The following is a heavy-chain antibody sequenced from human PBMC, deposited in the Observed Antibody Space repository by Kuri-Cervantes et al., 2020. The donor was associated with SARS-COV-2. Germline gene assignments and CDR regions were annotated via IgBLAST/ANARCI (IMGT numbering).Heavy chain of an antibody. CDR3: ARDGYDFWSGSFFDI. CDR2: ISAYNGNT. Sequence: ASVKVSCKASGYTFTSYGISWVRQAPGQGLEWMGWISAYNGNTNYAQKLQGRVAMTTDTSTSTAYMELRSLRSDDTAVYYCARDGYDFWSGSFFDIWGQGTMVTVS. J-gene: IGHJ3*02. V-gene: IGHV1-18*01. CDR1: GYTFTSYG. D-gene: IGHD3-3*01.